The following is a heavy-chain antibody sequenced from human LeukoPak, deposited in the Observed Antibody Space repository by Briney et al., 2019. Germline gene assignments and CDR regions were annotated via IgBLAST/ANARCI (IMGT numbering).Heavy chain of an antibody. V-gene: IGHV3-7*03. D-gene: IGHD6-19*01. J-gene: IGHJ4*02. CDR2: IKEDGSEK. Sequence: GGSLRLSCAASGLTFSNYWMSWVRQAPGKGLEWVANIKEDGSEKYYVDSVKGRFTISRDNSKNTLYLQMNSLRAEDTAVYYCATRVVAGPFDYWGQGTLVTVSS. CDR3: ATRVVAGPFDY. CDR1: GLTFSNYW.